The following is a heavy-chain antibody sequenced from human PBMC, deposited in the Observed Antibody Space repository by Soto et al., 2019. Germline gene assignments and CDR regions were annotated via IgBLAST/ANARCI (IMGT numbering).Heavy chain of an antibody. J-gene: IGHJ3*02. Sequence: GASVKVSCKASGYTFTSYYMHWVRQAPGQGLEWMGIINPSGGSTSYAQKFQGRVTMTRDTSTSTVYMELSSLRSEDTAVYYCAIVLLWFGEFKYRGDAFDIWGQGTMVTVSS. CDR1: GYTFTSYY. CDR3: AIVLLWFGEFKYRGDAFDI. V-gene: IGHV1-46*01. D-gene: IGHD3-10*01. CDR2: INPSGGST.